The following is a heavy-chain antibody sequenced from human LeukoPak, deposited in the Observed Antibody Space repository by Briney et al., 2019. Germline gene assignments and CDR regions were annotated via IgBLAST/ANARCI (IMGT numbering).Heavy chain of an antibody. D-gene: IGHD1-26*01. Sequence: ASVKVSCKASGYTFTSYDINWVRQATGQGLEWLGWMNPNSGNTGYAQKFQGRVTMTRNTSISTAYMELSSLRSEDTAVYYCASGIVGAWYYFDYWGQGTLVTVSS. CDR3: ASGIVGAWYYFDY. CDR2: MNPNSGNT. J-gene: IGHJ4*02. CDR1: GYTFTSYD. V-gene: IGHV1-8*01.